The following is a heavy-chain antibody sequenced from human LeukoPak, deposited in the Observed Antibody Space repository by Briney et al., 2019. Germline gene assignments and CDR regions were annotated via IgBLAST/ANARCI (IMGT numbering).Heavy chain of an antibody. CDR2: ISGSGGST. J-gene: IGHJ6*03. D-gene: IGHD1-7*01. CDR1: GFTFSSYA. V-gene: IGHV3-23*01. Sequence: PGGSLRLSCAASGFTFSSYAMSWVRQAPGKGLEWVSAISGSGGSTYYADSVKGRFTIFRDNSKNTLYLQMNSLRAEDTAVYYCAKEPTGVELPPYYYYYMDVWGKGTTVTVSS. CDR3: AKEPTGVELPPYYYYYMDV.